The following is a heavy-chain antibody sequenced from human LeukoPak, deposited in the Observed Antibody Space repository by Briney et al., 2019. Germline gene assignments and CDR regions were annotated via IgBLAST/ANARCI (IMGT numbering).Heavy chain of an antibody. CDR2: IIPIFGTA. V-gene: IGHV1-69*05. CDR1: GGTFSSYA. CDR3: ARPLLEVAGPPFDY. D-gene: IGHD6-19*01. J-gene: IGHJ4*02. Sequence: SVKVSCKASGGTFSSYAISWVRQAPGQGLEWMGGIIPIFGTANYAQKFQGRVTITTDESTSTAYMELSSLRSEDTAVYYCARPLLEVAGPPFDYWARETWSPSPQ.